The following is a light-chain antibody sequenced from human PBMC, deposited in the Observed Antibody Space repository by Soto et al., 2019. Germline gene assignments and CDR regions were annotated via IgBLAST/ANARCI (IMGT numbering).Light chain of an antibody. J-gene: IGLJ2*01. CDR2: EGS. CDR3: CSYAGSGVMV. V-gene: IGLV2-23*01. CDR1: SSDVGSYNL. Sequence: QSALTQPASVSGSPGQSITISCTGTSSDVGSYNLVSWYQQHPGKAPKLMIYEGSKRPSGVSNRFSGSKSGNTASLTISGLQAEDEADYYCCSYAGSGVMVFGGGTKLTVL.